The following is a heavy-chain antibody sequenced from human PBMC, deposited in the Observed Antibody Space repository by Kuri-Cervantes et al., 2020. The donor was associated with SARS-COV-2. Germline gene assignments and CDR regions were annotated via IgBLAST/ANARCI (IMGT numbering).Heavy chain of an antibody. CDR2: ISSSGSTI. D-gene: IGHD6-19*01. J-gene: IGHJ4*02. CDR3: ARDMAVHYYFDY. Sequence: GGSLRLSCAVSGFTFSDFYMSWIRQAPGKGLEWVSYISSSGSTIYYADSVKGRFTISRDNAKNSLYLQMDSLRAEDTAVYYCARDMAVHYYFDYWGQGTLVTVSS. V-gene: IGHV3-11*04. CDR1: GFTFSDFY.